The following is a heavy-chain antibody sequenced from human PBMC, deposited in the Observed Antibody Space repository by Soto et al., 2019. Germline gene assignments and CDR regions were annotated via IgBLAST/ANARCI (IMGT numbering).Heavy chain of an antibody. D-gene: IGHD3-22*01. Sequence: PSETLSLTCTVSGGSVSSGSYYWSWIRQPPGKGLEWIGYIYYSGSTNYNPSLKSRVTISVDTSKNQFSLKLSSVTAADTAVYYCARDRGYYDSSGYYSDFGWFDPWGQGTLVTVSS. CDR2: IYYSGST. CDR1: GGSVSSGSYY. J-gene: IGHJ5*02. CDR3: ARDRGYYDSSGYYSDFGWFDP. V-gene: IGHV4-61*01.